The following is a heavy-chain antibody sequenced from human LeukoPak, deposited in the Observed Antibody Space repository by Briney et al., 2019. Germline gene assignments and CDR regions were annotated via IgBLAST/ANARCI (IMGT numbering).Heavy chain of an antibody. J-gene: IGHJ4*02. D-gene: IGHD2-2*01. Sequence: PGGSLRLSCAASGFTFRSYSMNWVRQAPGKGLEWVSYISSSSSTIYYADSVKGRFTISRDNAKNSLYLQMNSLRVEDTAVYYCARAVGYCSGTSCYYFDYWGQGTLVTVSS. CDR3: ARAVGYCSGTSCYYFDY. CDR2: ISSSSSTI. V-gene: IGHV3-48*01. CDR1: GFTFRSYS.